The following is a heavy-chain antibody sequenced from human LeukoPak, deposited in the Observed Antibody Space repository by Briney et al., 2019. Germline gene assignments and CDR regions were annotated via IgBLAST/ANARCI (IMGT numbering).Heavy chain of an antibody. CDR3: ARGGGSVPY. V-gene: IGHV4-34*01. Sequence: PSETLSLTCAVYGGSFSGYYWSWIRQPPGKGLEWIGEINHSGSTNYNPSLKSRVTISVDTSKNQFSLKLSSVTAADTAAYYCARGGGSVPYWGQGTLVTVSS. CDR1: GGSFSGYY. J-gene: IGHJ4*02. D-gene: IGHD2-2*01. CDR2: INHSGST.